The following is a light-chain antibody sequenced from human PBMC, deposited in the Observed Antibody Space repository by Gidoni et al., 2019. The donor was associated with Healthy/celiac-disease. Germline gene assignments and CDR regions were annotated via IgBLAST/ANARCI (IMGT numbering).Light chain of an antibody. V-gene: IGKV4-1*01. Sequence: DIVMPQSPDSLAVSLGERATINCKSSQSVLYSSNNKNYLAWYQQKPGQPPKLLIYWASTRESGVPDRFSGSGSGTDFTLTISSLQAEDVAVYYCQQYYSIGCTFGQXTKLEIK. CDR1: QSVLYSSNNKNY. CDR2: WAS. CDR3: QQYYSIGCT. J-gene: IGKJ2*02.